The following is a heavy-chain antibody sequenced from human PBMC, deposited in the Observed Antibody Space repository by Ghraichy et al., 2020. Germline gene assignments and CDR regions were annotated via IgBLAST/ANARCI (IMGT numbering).Heavy chain of an antibody. V-gene: IGHV3-73*01. Sequence: GGSLKLSCAASGFTFSGSAIHWVRQASGKGLEWVGRIRTKPNDYATAYAASVKGRFTISRDDSKNTAYLQMNSLKTEDTAVYYCLRHPPGDPAGYWGQGTLVTVSS. CDR2: IRTKPNDYAT. J-gene: IGHJ4*02. D-gene: IGHD4-17*01. CDR1: GFTFSGSA. CDR3: LRHPPGDPAGY.